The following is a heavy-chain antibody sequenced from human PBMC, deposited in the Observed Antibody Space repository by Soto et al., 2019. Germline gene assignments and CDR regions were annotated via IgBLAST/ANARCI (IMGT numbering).Heavy chain of an antibody. D-gene: IGHD4-17*01. J-gene: IGHJ5*02. CDR2: MNPNSSNT. Sequence: QVQLVQSGAEVKKPGASVKVSCKASVYTFTSYDINWVLQATGQGVEYLGWMNPNSSNTGYFQKFQGRVMVTRVTSVGTAYTEMRSLRSEDSAVYFCARGITYGAYTGWFDPWGQGTLVTVSS. V-gene: IGHV1-8*01. CDR3: ARGITYGAYTGWFDP. CDR1: VYTFTSYD.